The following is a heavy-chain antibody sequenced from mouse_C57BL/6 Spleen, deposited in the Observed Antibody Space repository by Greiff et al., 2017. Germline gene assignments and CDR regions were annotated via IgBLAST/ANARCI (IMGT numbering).Heavy chain of an antibody. Sequence: VQLQQPVAELVRPGASVKLSCTASGYTFKNSYMHWVKQRPEQGLEWIGRIDPANGNTKYTPKFQGKATLTVDTSSNTAYLQLSSLTSEDTAIYYCARQLGALDDWGQRASATVSS. D-gene: IGHD4-1*02. V-gene: IGHV14-3*01. J-gene: IGHJ4*01. CDR3: ARQLGALDD. CDR1: GYTFKNSY. CDR2: IDPANGNT.